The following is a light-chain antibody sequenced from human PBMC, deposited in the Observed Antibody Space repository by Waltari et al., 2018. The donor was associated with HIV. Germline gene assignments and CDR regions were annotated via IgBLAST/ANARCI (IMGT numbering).Light chain of an antibody. V-gene: IGLV2-8*01. Sequence: QSALTQPPSASGSPGQSVTISCSGTNSDIVNSEYVAWYQQHPGKPPKLIISEVNKRPSGAPNRFSGSKSGNTASLTVSGLQAEDEADYYCSSSAGTNYFFVLFGGGTKLTVL. CDR1: NSDIVNSEY. J-gene: IGLJ2*01. CDR3: SSSAGTNYFFVL. CDR2: EVN.